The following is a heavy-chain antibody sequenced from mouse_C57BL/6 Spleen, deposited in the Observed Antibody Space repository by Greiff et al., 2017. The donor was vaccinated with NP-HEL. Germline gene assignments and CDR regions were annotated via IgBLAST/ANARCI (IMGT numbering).Heavy chain of an antibody. Sequence: EVNLVESGGGLVKPGGSLKLSCAASGFTFSDYGMHWVRQAPEKGLEWVAYICSGGGTIYYADTVKGRFTISRDNAKNTLFLQMTSLRSEDTAMYYCDFTTVVAPDVWGTGTTVTVSS. D-gene: IGHD1-1*01. J-gene: IGHJ1*03. CDR3: DFTTVVAPDV. V-gene: IGHV5-17*01. CDR2: ICSGGGTI. CDR1: GFTFSDYG.